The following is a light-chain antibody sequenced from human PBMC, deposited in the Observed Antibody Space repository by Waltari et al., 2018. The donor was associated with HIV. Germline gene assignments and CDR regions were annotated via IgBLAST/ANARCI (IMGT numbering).Light chain of an antibody. J-gene: IGLJ2*01. Sequence: SYVLTQSPSVSVAPGKTARITCGGKNLGSKRVNWYQQQPGQAPVMVIYHATDRPSGIPDRFSGSNSEDTATLTIRRVEAGDEADYYCQVWDTNTDQYVIFGGGTNLAV. V-gene: IGLV3-21*01. CDR3: QVWDTNTDQYVI. CDR1: NLGSKR. CDR2: HAT.